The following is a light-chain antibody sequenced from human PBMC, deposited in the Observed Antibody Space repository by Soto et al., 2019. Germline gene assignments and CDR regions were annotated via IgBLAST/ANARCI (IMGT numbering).Light chain of an antibody. CDR2: CAS. J-gene: IGKJ5*01. V-gene: IGKV3-20*01. Sequence: EIVWTQSPGTLSLSPGERATLSCRASQSVSRSYLAWYQQKPGQAPRLLIYCASSRATGIPGRLCGSGSGTDFTLTISRLETEDVAVYYCQQYRSSPPSTFGQGTRLEIK. CDR1: QSVSRSY. CDR3: QQYRSSPPST.